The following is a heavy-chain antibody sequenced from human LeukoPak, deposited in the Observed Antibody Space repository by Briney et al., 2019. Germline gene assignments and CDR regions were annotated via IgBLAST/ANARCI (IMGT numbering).Heavy chain of an antibody. CDR3: ARDLVTVTKGFDI. D-gene: IGHD4-17*01. J-gene: IGHJ3*02. Sequence: SETLSLTCAVSGDSFSSHYWTWIRQSPGTGLEWIGYISHIGRTNYNPSLKSRVNISIDTSKNQFSLKLRSVTAADTAVYYCARDLVTVTKGFDIWGQGTMVRVSS. CDR2: ISHIGRT. V-gene: IGHV4-59*11. CDR1: GDSFSSHY.